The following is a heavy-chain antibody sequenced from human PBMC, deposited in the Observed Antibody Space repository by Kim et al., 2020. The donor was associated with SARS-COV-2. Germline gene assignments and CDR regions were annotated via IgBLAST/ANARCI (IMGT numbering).Heavy chain of an antibody. D-gene: IGHD1-26*01. J-gene: IGHJ4*02. V-gene: IGHV1-18*01. CDR3: ASTSYSGTYFS. CDR2: ISTDNGNT. Sequence: ASVKVSCKASGYTFVNYGITWVRQAPGQGLEWMGWISTDNGNTNYTQKFQGRVTMTRDTSTNTAYMELTSLRSDDTAFYYCASTSYSGTYFSWGQGTLVTVSS. CDR1: GYTFVNYG.